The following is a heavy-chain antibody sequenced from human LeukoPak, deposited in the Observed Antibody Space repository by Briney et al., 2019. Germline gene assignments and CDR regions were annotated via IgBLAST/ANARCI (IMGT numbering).Heavy chain of an antibody. CDR1: GGSISSSSYY. D-gene: IGHD3-10*01. Sequence: SETLSLTCTVSGGSISSSSYYWGWIRQPPGKGLEWIGSIYYSGSTYYNPSLKSRVTISVDTSKNQFSLKLSSVTAADTAVYYCARGPPPWFGSNNWFDPWGQGTLVTVSS. CDR2: IYYSGST. J-gene: IGHJ5*02. CDR3: ARGPPPWFGSNNWFDP. V-gene: IGHV4-39*07.